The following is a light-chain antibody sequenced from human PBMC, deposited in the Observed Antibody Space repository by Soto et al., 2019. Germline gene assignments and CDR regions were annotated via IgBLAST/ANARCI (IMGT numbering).Light chain of an antibody. CDR3: QQYDSYSWT. V-gene: IGKV1-5*03. CDR2: KAS. J-gene: IGKJ1*01. CDR1: QSINSW. Sequence: DIQMTQSPSTLSASVGDRVTITCRASQSINSWLAWYQQKPGEAPNLLIYKASSLESGVPSRFSGSGSGTEFTLTISSLQPDDFATYYCQQYDSYSWTFGQGTKVEIK.